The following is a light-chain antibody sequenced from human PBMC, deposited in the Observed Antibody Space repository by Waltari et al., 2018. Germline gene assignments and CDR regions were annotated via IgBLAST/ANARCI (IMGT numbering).Light chain of an antibody. J-gene: IGLJ2*01. Sequence: QSVLTQPPSASGTPGQRVTISCSGTSSHIGRNSLNLYQQLPGMAPKLLIYSSSQRPSGVPDRFSASKSGTSATLAISGPQSEDEADYYCAAWDDSLTLVVFGGGTKLTVL. CDR1: SSHIGRNS. V-gene: IGLV1-44*01. CDR3: AAWDDSLTLVV. CDR2: SSS.